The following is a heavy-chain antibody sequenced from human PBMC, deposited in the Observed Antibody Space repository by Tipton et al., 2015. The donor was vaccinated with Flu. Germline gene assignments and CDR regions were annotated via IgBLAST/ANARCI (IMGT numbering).Heavy chain of an antibody. CDR1: GFIVSSDY. J-gene: IGHJ4*02. D-gene: IGHD2-21*01. Sequence: SLRLSCAASGFIVSSDYMSWVRQAPGKGLEWVSVIYSSDSTSYSDSVRGRFTISRDNAINSLYLQMSSLRAEDTAVYYCARSLGGSDSHWGQGTLVTVSS. CDR2: IYSSDST. CDR3: ARSLGGSDSH. V-gene: IGHV3-53*01.